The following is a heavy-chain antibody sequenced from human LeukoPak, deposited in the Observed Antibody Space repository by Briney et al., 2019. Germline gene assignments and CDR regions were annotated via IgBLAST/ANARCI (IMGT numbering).Heavy chain of an antibody. CDR1: GFTFSSYA. CDR2: ISGSGGST. D-gene: IGHD1-1*01. Sequence: GGSLRLSCAASGFTFSSYAMSWVRQAPGKGLEWVSAISGSGGSTYYADSVKGRFTISRDNSKNTLYLQMNSLRAEDTAVYYCAKDLQIGRTVLCMDVWGKGTTVTVSS. J-gene: IGHJ6*03. CDR3: AKDLQIGRTVLCMDV. V-gene: IGHV3-23*01.